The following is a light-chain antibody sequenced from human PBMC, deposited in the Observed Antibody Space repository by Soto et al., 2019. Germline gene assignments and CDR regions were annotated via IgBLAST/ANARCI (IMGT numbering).Light chain of an antibody. CDR3: QEYGTSPRKT. CDR1: QRVSTSY. CDR2: AAS. V-gene: IGKV3-20*01. Sequence: TPSPDPLSLSPGERSTLSCMASQRVSTSYLAWYQQKPGQAPRLLIYAASSRAIGIPDRFSGSGFGTEFTLTISRLEPEDFAVYYCQEYGTSPRKTFGQGTKVDIK. J-gene: IGKJ1*01.